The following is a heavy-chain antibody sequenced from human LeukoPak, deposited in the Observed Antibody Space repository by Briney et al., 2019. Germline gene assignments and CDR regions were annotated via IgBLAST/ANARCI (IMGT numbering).Heavy chain of an antibody. D-gene: IGHD1-26*01. CDR1: GGSISGSSYF. CDR2: IYYSGNT. V-gene: IGHV4-39*07. CDR3: ARYGSRSFDL. J-gene: IGHJ2*01. Sequence: SETLSLTCAVSGGSISGSSYFWGWIRQPPGKGLEWIGSIYYSGNTYYNPSLESQFTISVDTSKNQFSLKLNSVTAADTAVYYCARYGSRSFDLWGRGTLVTVSS.